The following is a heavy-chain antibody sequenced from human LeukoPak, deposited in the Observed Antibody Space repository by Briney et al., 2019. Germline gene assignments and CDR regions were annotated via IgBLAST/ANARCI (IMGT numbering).Heavy chain of an antibody. CDR2: ISGGGGST. Sequence: PGGSLRLSCAASGFTFSSYAMSWVRQAPGKGLEWVSAISGGGGSTYYADSVKGRFTISRDNSKNTLYPQMNSLRAEDTAVYYCAKDNRYRGANWFDPWGQGTLVTVSS. J-gene: IGHJ5*02. CDR3: AKDNRYRGANWFDP. CDR1: GFTFSSYA. D-gene: IGHD1-14*01. V-gene: IGHV3-23*01.